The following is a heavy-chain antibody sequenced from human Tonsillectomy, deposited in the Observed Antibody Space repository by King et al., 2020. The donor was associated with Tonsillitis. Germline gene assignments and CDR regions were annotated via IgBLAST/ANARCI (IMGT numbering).Heavy chain of an antibody. CDR1: GFTFDNYA. CDR2: ISGSGGST. D-gene: IGHD3-22*01. J-gene: IGHJ4*02. V-gene: IGHV3-23*04. CDR3: ARDVISGYVSGRFDN. Sequence: DVQLVESGGDLVQPGGSLRLSCAASGFTFDNYAMNWVRQAPGKGLEWVSTISGSGGSTYYADSVKGRFTISRDNSKNRLYLQLSSLRAEDTALYFFARDVISGYVSGRFDNWGQGTLVTVSS.